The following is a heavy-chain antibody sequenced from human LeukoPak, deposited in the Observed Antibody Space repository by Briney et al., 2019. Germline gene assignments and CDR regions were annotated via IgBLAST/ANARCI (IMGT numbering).Heavy chain of an antibody. CDR1: GFTFSSYS. V-gene: IGHV3-21*01. CDR3: ARDLARAGTTDPFVK. J-gene: IGHJ4*02. D-gene: IGHD1-7*01. Sequence: GGSLRLSCAASGFTFSSYSFNWVRQAPGKELKWVSSISGSSDYISYADSVKGRFTISRDNAKNSLYLQMNSLRAEDTAVYYCARDLARAGTTDPFVKWGQGTLVTVSS. CDR2: ISGSSDYI.